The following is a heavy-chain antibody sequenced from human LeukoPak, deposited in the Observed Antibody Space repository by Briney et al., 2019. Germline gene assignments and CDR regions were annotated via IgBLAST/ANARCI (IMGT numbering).Heavy chain of an antibody. CDR3: AREGVVAFDI. J-gene: IGHJ3*02. D-gene: IGHD2-15*01. Sequence: SQTLSLTCTVSGGSISSGGYYWSWIRQHPGKGLEWIGHIYYSGSTYYNPSLKSRVTISVDTSKNQFSLKLSSVTAADTAVYYCAREGVVAFDIWGQGTMVTVSS. CDR2: IYYSGST. V-gene: IGHV4-31*03. CDR1: GGSISSGGYY.